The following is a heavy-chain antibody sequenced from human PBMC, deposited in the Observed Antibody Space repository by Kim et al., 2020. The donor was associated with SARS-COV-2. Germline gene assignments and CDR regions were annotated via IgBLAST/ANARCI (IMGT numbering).Heavy chain of an antibody. Sequence: GGSLRLSCAASGFTFSSYAMHWVRQAPGKGLEWVAVISYDGSNKYYADSVKDRFTISRDNSKNTLYLQMNSLIAEDTAVYYCARGSHSGYDPLHDAFDI. V-gene: IGHV3-30*04. CDR1: GFTFSSYA. CDR2: ISYDGSNK. CDR3: ARGSHSGYDPLHDAFDI. D-gene: IGHD5-12*01. J-gene: IGHJ3*02.